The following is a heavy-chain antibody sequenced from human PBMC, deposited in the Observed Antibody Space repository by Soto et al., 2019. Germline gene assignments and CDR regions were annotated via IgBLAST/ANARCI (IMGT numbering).Heavy chain of an antibody. CDR1: GGSISSGGYY. CDR3: ARGHCSGGSCYDPHAFDI. Sequence: QVQLQESGPGLVKPSQTLSLTCTVSGGSISSGGYYWSWIRQHPGKGLEWIGYIYYSGSTYYNPSLKSRVTISVDTSKNQSSLKLSSVTAADTAVYYCARGHCSGGSCYDPHAFDIWGQGTMVTVSS. CDR2: IYYSGST. J-gene: IGHJ3*02. D-gene: IGHD2-15*01. V-gene: IGHV4-31*03.